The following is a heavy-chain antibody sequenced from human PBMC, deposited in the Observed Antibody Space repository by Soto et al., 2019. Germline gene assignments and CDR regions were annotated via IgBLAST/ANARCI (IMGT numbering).Heavy chain of an antibody. V-gene: IGHV3-23*01. CDR1: GFTFGSYA. Sequence: EVQLLESGGGLVQPGGSLRLSCAASGFTFGSYAMNWVRQAPGKGLDWLSTITDTGSHTYYADSVRGRFTTSRDNSKSTLYLQLSSLRAEDTAVYYCAKFVWLTVSVYFDYWGQGILVTVSS. CDR3: AKFVWLTVSVYFDY. D-gene: IGHD3-16*01. CDR2: ITDTGSHT. J-gene: IGHJ4*02.